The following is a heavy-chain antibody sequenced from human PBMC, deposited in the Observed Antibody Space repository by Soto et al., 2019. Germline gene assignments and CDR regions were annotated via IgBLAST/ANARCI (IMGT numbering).Heavy chain of an antibody. Sequence: QVLLVQSGAEVKKPGASVKVSCKASGYTFTSYAMHWVRQAPGQRLEWMGWINAGNGNTKYSQKFQGRVTITRDTSASTAYMELSSLRSEDTAVYYCARGVLITMVRGVIISWFDPWGQGTLVTVSS. V-gene: IGHV1-3*01. CDR3: ARGVLITMVRGVIISWFDP. CDR1: GYTFTSYA. J-gene: IGHJ5*02. CDR2: INAGNGNT. D-gene: IGHD3-10*01.